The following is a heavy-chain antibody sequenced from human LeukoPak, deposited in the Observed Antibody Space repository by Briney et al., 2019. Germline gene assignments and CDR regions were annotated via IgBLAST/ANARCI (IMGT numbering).Heavy chain of an antibody. V-gene: IGHV3-33*01. CDR2: ISYDGSNK. D-gene: IGHD3-9*01. CDR3: ARDLSPYYDILTGYSLH. J-gene: IGHJ4*02. CDR1: GFTFSNYG. Sequence: GGSLRLSCAASGFTFSNYGMHWVRQAPGKGLEWVAAISYDGSNKYYGDSVKGRFTISRDNSENTPYLQMNSLRAEDTAVYYCARDLSPYYDILTGYSLHWGQGTLVTVSS.